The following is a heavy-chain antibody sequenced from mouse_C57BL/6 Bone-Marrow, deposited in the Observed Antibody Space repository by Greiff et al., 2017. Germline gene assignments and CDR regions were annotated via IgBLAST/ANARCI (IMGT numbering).Heavy chain of an antibody. CDR1: GYSITSGYY. CDR2: ISYDGSN. V-gene: IGHV3-6*01. D-gene: IGHD2-2*01. CDR3: AKLWLRRGLDY. J-gene: IGHJ2*01. Sequence: ESGPGLVKPSQSLSLTCSVTGYSITSGYYWNWIRQFPGNKLEWMGYISYDGSNNYNPSLQNRISITRDTSKNQFFLKLNSVTTEDTATYYWAKLWLRRGLDYWGQGTTLTVSS.